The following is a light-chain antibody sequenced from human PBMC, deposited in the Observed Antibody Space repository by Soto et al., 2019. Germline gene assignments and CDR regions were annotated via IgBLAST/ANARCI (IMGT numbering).Light chain of an antibody. V-gene: IGLV2-23*02. CDR3: CSYASGGTYVI. J-gene: IGLJ2*01. CDR2: EVS. CDR1: SGDIGSYSL. Sequence: QSALTQPASVSGSPGQSITLSCTGSSGDIGSYSLVSWYQHHPGKAPKLIIYEVSRRPSGVSNRFSGSKSGSTASLTVSGLQAEDEADYYCCSYASGGTYVIFGGGTQLTVL.